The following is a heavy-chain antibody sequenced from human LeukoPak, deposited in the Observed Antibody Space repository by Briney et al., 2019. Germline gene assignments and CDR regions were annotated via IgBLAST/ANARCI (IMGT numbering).Heavy chain of an antibody. V-gene: IGHV4-59*01. J-gene: IGHJ6*02. CDR3: ARDRVGYCSSTSCYSAYYYYYGMDV. CDR1: GGSISIYY. CDR2: IYNSGSST. D-gene: IGHD2-2*01. Sequence: AETLSLTCTVSGGSISIYYWNWIRQPPGKGLEWIGYIYNSGSSTIYNPSLKSRVTISVDTSKNQFSLRLSSVTAADTAVYYCARDRVGYCSSTSCYSAYYYYYGMDVWGQGTTVTVSS.